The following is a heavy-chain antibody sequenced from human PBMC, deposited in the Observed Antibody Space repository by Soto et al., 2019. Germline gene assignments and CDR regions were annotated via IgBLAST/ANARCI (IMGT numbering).Heavy chain of an antibody. CDR2: INHSGST. CDR3: ARGGNMVRGVIPNYYGMDV. J-gene: IGHJ6*02. Sequence: SETLSLTCAVYGGSFSGYYWSWIRQPPGKGLEWIGEINHSGSTNYNPSLKSRVTITVDTSKNQFSLKLSSVTAADTAVYYCARGGNMVRGVIPNYYGMDVWGQGTTVTVSS. D-gene: IGHD3-10*01. V-gene: IGHV4-34*01. CDR1: GGSFSGYY.